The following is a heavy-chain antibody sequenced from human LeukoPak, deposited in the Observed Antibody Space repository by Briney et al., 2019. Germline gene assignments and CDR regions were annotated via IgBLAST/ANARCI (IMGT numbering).Heavy chain of an antibody. CDR1: GFTASSNY. CDR2: IYSADNT. Sequence: GGSLRLSCAASGFTASSNYMSWVRQAPGKGLEWVSIIYSADNTYYADSVKGRFIISRDNSKNTVYLQMNSLRAEDTAVYYCARVRGAARLDYWGQGTLVTVSS. V-gene: IGHV3-53*01. D-gene: IGHD6-6*01. CDR3: ARVRGAARLDY. J-gene: IGHJ4*02.